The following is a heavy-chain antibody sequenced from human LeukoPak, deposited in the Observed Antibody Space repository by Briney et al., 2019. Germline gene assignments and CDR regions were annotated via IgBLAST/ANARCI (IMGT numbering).Heavy chain of an antibody. J-gene: IGHJ4*02. CDR2: ISWNSGSI. V-gene: IGHV3-9*01. D-gene: IGHD3-16*01. Sequence: GGSLRLSCAASGFTFSSYSMNWVRQAPGKGLEWVSGISWNSGSIGYADSVKGRFTISRDNAENSLYLQMNSLRAEDTALYYCAKGPDAFLGALMVFDYWGQGTLVTVSS. CDR1: GFTFSSYS. CDR3: AKGPDAFLGALMVFDY.